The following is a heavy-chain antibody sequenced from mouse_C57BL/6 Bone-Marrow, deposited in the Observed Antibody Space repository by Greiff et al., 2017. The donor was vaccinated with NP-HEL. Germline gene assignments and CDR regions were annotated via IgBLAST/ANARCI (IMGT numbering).Heavy chain of an antibody. CDR2: IDPENGDT. Sequence: VQLQQSGAELVRPGASVKLSCTASGFNIKDDYMHWVKQRPEQGLEWIGWIDPENGDTEYASQFQGKATITAATSSNTAYLQLSSLTSEDTAVYYCLYSAYGGDYFDYWGRDTTLTVST. V-gene: IGHV14-4*01. CDR1: GFNIKDDY. J-gene: IGHJ2*01. CDR3: LYSAYGGDYFDY. D-gene: IGHD2-2*01.